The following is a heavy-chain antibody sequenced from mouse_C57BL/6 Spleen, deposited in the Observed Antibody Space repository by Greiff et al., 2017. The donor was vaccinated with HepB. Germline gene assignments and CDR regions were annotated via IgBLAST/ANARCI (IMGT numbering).Heavy chain of an antibody. D-gene: IGHD2-2*01. CDR2: ISNLAYSI. CDR1: GFTFSDYG. V-gene: IGHV5-15*01. CDR3: ARGGLGGWYFDV. Sequence: EVQGVEPGGGLVQPGGSLKLSCAASGFTFSDYGMAWVRQAPRKGPEWVAFISNLAYSIYYADTVTGRFTISRENAKNTLYLEMSSLRSEDTAMYYCARGGLGGWYFDVWGTGTTVTVSS. J-gene: IGHJ1*03.